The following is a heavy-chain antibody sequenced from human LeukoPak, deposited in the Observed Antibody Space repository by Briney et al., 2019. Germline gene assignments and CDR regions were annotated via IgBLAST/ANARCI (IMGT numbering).Heavy chain of an antibody. Sequence: PGGSLRLSCAASGFTFDDYTMHWVRQAPGKGLEWVSLISWDGGSTYYADSVKGRLTISRDNSKNSLYLQMNSLRTEDTALYYCATSYCSGGSCYLYYFDYWGQGTLVTVSS. CDR3: ATSYCSGGSCYLYYFDY. V-gene: IGHV3-43*01. CDR1: GFTFDDYT. J-gene: IGHJ4*02. D-gene: IGHD2-15*01. CDR2: ISWDGGST.